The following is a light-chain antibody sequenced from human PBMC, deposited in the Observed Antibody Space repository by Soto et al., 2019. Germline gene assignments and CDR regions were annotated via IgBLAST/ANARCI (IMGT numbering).Light chain of an antibody. V-gene: IGKV3-11*01. CDR1: QGVGTY. CDR2: DAS. J-gene: IGKJ4*01. Sequence: EIVLTQSPATLSLSPGERATLSCRASQGVGTYLVWYQQKPGQAPRLLIYDASKRAIGIPDRFSGSGSGTDFALTISSLEPGDSAVYYCQQRRAWPRVFGGGTRME. CDR3: QQRRAWPRV.